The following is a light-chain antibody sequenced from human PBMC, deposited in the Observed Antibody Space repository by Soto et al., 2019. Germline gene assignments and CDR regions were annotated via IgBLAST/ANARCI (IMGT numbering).Light chain of an antibody. CDR2: GAS. J-gene: IGKJ1*01. CDR1: QSVISSY. V-gene: IGKV3-20*01. CDR3: QQYASSPGT. Sequence: EIMLTQSPGTLSLSPGEGATLSCRASQSVISSYLAWYQQKPGQAPRLLIYGASSRATGIPDRFSGSGSGTDFSLTICRLEPEDFAVYYCQQYASSPGTFGQGTKVEIK.